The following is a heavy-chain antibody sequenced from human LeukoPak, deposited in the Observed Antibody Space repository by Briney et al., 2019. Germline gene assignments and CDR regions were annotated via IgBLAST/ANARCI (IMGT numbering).Heavy chain of an antibody. J-gene: IGHJ4*02. Sequence: SQTLSLTCTVSGGSLSRGGYSWSWTRQHPGEGLEWIGYIYYSETTYYNPSLASRVTMTVDTSENQFSLELTYVTAADTAVYYCARASNYDYAWGLWGQGTVVTVSS. CDR3: ARASNYDYAWGL. D-gene: IGHD3-16*01. V-gene: IGHV4-31*03. CDR1: GGSLSRGGYS. CDR2: IYYSETT.